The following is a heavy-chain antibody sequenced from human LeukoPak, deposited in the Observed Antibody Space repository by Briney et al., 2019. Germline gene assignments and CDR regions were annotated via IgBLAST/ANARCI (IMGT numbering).Heavy chain of an antibody. J-gene: IGHJ4*02. CDR3: AREFMAAAGEGLDY. CDR1: GGTFSSYT. V-gene: IGHV1-69*04. Sequence: SVKVSCKASGGTFSSYTISWVRQAPGQGLEWMGRITPILGIANYAQKFQGRVTITADKSTSTAYMELSSLRSEDTAVYYCAREFMAAAGEGLDYWGQGTLVTVSS. D-gene: IGHD6-13*01. CDR2: ITPILGIA.